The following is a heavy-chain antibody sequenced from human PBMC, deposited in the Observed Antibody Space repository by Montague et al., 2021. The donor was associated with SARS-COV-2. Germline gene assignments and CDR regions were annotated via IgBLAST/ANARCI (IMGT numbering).Heavy chain of an antibody. CDR3: ASSYYYGSGTYVYNYYMDA. CDR1: GGSVSSSPYY. V-gene: IGHV4-39*01. Sequence: SETLSLTCTVSGGSVSSSPYYWGWIRQPPGRGLEWVGSISYSGRTYFSPSLKSRLTISVDSSENQFSLRLSSVTAADTAVYYCASSYYYGSGTYVYNYYMDAWGKGTPVTVSS. D-gene: IGHD3-10*01. CDR2: ISYSGRT. J-gene: IGHJ6*03.